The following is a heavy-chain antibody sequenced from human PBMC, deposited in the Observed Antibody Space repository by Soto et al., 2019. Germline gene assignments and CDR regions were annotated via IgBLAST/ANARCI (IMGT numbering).Heavy chain of an antibody. CDR3: ARDAHDTYCTNGVCTRLNWFDP. J-gene: IGHJ5*02. D-gene: IGHD2-8*01. V-gene: IGHV4-31*03. CDR2: IYYSGST. Sequence: SETLSLTCTVSGGSISSGGYYWSWSRQHPGKGLEWMGYIYYSGSTYYNPSLKSRVTISVDTSKNQFSLKLSSVTAADTAVYYCARDAHDTYCTNGVCTRLNWFDPWGQGTLVTVSS. CDR1: GGSISSGGYY.